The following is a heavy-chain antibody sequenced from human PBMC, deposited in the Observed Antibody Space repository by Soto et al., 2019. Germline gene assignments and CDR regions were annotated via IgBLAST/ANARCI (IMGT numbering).Heavy chain of an antibody. CDR3: AKVAGAGPGYYYYYGMDV. J-gene: IGHJ6*02. CDR1: GFTFSSYA. CDR2: ISGSGGST. D-gene: IGHD6-19*01. V-gene: IGHV3-23*01. Sequence: PGGSLRLSCAASGFTFSSYAMSWVRQAPGKGLEWVSAISGSGGSTYYADSVKGRFTISRDNSKNTLYLQMNSLRAEDTAVYYCAKVAGAGPGYYYYYGMDVWGQGTTVTVSS.